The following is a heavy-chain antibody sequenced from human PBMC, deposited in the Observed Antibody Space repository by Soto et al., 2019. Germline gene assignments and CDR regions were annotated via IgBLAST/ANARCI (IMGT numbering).Heavy chain of an antibody. Sequence: ASVKVSCKASGYTFTSYYMHWVRQAPGQGLEWMGIINPSGGSTSYAQKFQGRVTMTRDTSTSTVYMELSSLRSEDTAVYYCARDRGERITIFGVVILDRYFDYWGQGTLVTVSS. J-gene: IGHJ4*02. V-gene: IGHV1-46*03. CDR1: GYTFTSYY. CDR3: ARDRGERITIFGVVILDRYFDY. D-gene: IGHD3-3*01. CDR2: INPSGGST.